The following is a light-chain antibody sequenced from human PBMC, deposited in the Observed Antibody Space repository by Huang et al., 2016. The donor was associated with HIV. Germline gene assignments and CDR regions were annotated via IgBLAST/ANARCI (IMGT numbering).Light chain of an antibody. CDR1: QSITSW. V-gene: IGKV1-5*03. CDR2: KAS. Sequence: DIQMTQSPSTLSASVGDRVTITCRASQSITSWLAWYQQKPGKAPNLLIYKASSSESGVPSRFSGSGSGTEFTLTISSLQPDDFATYYCQQYNTYSPWTFGQGTKVEI. CDR3: QQYNTYSPWT. J-gene: IGKJ1*01.